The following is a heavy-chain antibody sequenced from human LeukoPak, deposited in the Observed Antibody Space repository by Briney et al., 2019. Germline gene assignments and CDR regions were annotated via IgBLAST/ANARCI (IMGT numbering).Heavy chain of an antibody. V-gene: IGHV3-30*18. Sequence: GRSLRLSCVASGFTFSSYGMHWVRQAPGKGLEWVAVISYVGSNNYYADSVKGRFTISRDNSKNTLYLQMNSLRAEDTAVYYCAKSTLAYCGGDCYSAAFDIWGQGTMVTVSS. CDR1: GFTFSSYG. J-gene: IGHJ3*02. D-gene: IGHD2-21*02. CDR3: AKSTLAYCGGDCYSAAFDI. CDR2: ISYVGSNN.